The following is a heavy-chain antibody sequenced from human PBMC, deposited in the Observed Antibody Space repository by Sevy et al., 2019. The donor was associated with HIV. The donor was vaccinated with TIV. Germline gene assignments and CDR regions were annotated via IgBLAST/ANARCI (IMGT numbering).Heavy chain of an antibody. CDR1: GFTFRSYG. Sequence: GGSLRLSCAASGFTFRSYGMHWVRQAPGKGLEWVAVISNDGGNQYYADSGKGRFTISRDNSKNTVYLQMNSLRAEDTAVYYCAKDVSDGYNYFLDFWGQGALVTVSS. CDR2: ISNDGGNQ. CDR3: AKDVSDGYNYFLDF. J-gene: IGHJ4*02. D-gene: IGHD5-12*01. V-gene: IGHV3-30*18.